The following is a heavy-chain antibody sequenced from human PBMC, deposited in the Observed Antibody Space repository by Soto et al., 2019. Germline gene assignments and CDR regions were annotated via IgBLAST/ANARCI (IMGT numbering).Heavy chain of an antibody. J-gene: IGHJ6*02. D-gene: IGHD3-9*01. CDR1: GGSISSYY. Sequence: ETLSLTCTVSGGSISSYYWSWIRQPPGKGLEWIGYIYYSGSTNYNPSLKSRVTISVDTSKNQFSLKLSSVTAADTAVYYCARGRNDIDHAPVHYGMDVWGQGTTVTVSS. V-gene: IGHV4-59*01. CDR3: ARGRNDIDHAPVHYGMDV. CDR2: IYYSGST.